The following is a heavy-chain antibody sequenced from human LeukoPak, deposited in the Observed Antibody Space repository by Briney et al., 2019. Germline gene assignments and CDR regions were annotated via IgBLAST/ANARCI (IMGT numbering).Heavy chain of an antibody. CDR1: VGSLSTYA. D-gene: IGHD2-15*01. Sequence: SVKVSCKASVGSLSTYAINWVRQVPGRGLEWMGGIIPFYSATDYAQKLQGRVTITADESTNTAYMELNSLTSKDTAVYYCARMVGYAYSDYWGQGTLVAVSS. J-gene: IGHJ4*02. CDR3: ARMVGYAYSDY. CDR2: IIPFYSAT. V-gene: IGHV1-69*13.